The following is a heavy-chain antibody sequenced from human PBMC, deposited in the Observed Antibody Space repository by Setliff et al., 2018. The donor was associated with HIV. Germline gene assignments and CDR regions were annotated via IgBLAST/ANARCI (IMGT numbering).Heavy chain of an antibody. V-gene: IGHV3-66*01. CDR1: GFTVSSNY. CDR2: IYIDGST. Sequence: PGGSLRLSCAASGFTVSSNYMSWVRQAPGKGLEWVSVIYIDGSTTYADSVKGRFTISRDNAKNTLYLQMNSLRAEDTAVYYCARGGSNSWSPFDYWGQGTLVTVSS. CDR3: ARGGSNSWSPFDY. D-gene: IGHD6-13*01. J-gene: IGHJ4*02.